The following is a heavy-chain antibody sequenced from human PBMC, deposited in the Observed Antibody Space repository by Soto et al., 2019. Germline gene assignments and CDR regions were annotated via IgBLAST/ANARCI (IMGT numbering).Heavy chain of an antibody. V-gene: IGHV4-31*03. CDR3: AIDLSSWNYYYYDGMDV. CDR1: GGSISSGGYY. CDR2: IYYSGST. Sequence: QVQLQESGPGLVKPSQTLSLTCTVSGGSISSGGYYWSWIRQHPGKGLEWIGYIYYSGSTYYNPSLKSRVTIAVDTSKNQFSLKLSSVTAADTAVYYCAIDLSSWNYYYYDGMDVWGKGTTVTVSS. D-gene: IGHD6-13*01. J-gene: IGHJ6*04.